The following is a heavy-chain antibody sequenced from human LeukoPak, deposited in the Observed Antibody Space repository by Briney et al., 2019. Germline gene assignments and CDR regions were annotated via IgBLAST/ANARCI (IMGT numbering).Heavy chain of an antibody. CDR3: ARAPITMVRGVIIAWFDS. V-gene: IGHV1-2*02. Sequence: ASVKVSCKASGYTFTGYYMHWVRQAPGQGLEWMGWINPNSGGTNYAQKFQGRVTMTRDTSISTAYMELSRLRSDDTAVYYCARAPITMVRGVIIAWFDSWGQGALVTVSS. J-gene: IGHJ5*01. CDR1: GYTFTGYY. CDR2: INPNSGGT. D-gene: IGHD3-10*01.